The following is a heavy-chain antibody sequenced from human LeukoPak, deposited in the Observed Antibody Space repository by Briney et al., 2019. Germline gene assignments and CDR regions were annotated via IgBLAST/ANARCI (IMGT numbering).Heavy chain of an antibody. CDR1: GGSISSGDYY. V-gene: IGHV4-31*03. Sequence: SETLSLTCTVSGGSISSGDYYWSWIRQHPWKGLEWIGYIYHSGSTYYNPSLKSRLTISVDTSKSQFSLQLTSVTVADTAVYYCARVPETAQLYFDNWGQGNLVTVSA. J-gene: IGHJ4*02. D-gene: IGHD5-18*01. CDR2: IYHSGST. CDR3: ARVPETAQLYFDN.